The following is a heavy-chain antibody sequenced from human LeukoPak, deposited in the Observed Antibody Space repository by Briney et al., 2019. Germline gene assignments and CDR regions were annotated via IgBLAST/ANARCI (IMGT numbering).Heavy chain of an antibody. V-gene: IGHV1-2*02. D-gene: IGHD2-2*01. CDR3: ARGPHSAMCLDY. J-gene: IGHJ4*02. Sequence: ASVKVSCKASEYTFIGYYMHWVRQAPGQGLEWMGWINPNSGGTNYAQKFQGRVTMTRDTSISTAYMELSRLRSDDTAVYYCARGPHSAMCLDYWGQGTLVTVSS. CDR1: EYTFIGYY. CDR2: INPNSGGT.